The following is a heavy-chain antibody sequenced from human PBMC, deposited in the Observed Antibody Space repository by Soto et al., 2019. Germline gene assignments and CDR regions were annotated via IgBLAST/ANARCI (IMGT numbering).Heavy chain of an antibody. J-gene: IGHJ3*02. Sequence: QVQLVQSGAEVKKPGSSVTVSCKASGGTFSSYTISWVRQAPGQGLEWMGRIIPILGIANYAQKFQGRVTITADKSTSTAYMELSSLRSEDTAVYYCARKDYYGSGRAFDIWGQGTMVTVSS. CDR2: IIPILGIA. D-gene: IGHD3-10*01. V-gene: IGHV1-69*02. CDR3: ARKDYYGSGRAFDI. CDR1: GGTFSSYT.